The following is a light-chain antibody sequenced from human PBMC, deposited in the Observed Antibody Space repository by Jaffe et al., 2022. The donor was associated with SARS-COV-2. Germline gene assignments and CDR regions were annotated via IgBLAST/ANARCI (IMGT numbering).Light chain of an antibody. Sequence: DFQLTQSPSSLSASVGDTVTIACRASLDIDSNLAWYQHKPGSVPQLLIYAAATRQFGVPSRFSGSGSGTGFTLTIHGLQPEDFATYYCQTYTAGLGTFGQGTTVEIK. CDR2: AAA. V-gene: IGKV1-27*01. J-gene: IGKJ1*01. CDR1: LDIDSN. CDR3: QTYTAGLGT.